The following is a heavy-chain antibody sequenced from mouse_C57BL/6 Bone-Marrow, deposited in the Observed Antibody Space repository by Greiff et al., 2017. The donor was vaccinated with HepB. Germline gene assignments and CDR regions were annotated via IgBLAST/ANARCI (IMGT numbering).Heavy chain of an antibody. Sequence: VKLMESGAELARPGASVKLSCKASGYTFTSYGISWVKQRTGQGLEWIGEIYPRSGNTYYNEKFKGKATLTADKSSSTAYMELRSLTSEDSAVYFCARRSSGYGAMDYWGQGTSVTVSS. CDR1: GYTFTSYG. D-gene: IGHD3-2*02. CDR3: ARRSSGYGAMDY. V-gene: IGHV1-81*01. CDR2: IYPRSGNT. J-gene: IGHJ4*01.